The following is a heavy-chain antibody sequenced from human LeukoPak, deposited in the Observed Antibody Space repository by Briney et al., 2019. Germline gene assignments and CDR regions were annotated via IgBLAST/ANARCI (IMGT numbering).Heavy chain of an antibody. CDR2: IYHSGST. J-gene: IGHJ4*02. V-gene: IGHV4-4*02. Sequence: SETLSLTCTVSGGSISSSNWWSWVRQPPGKGLEWIGQIYHSGSTNYNPSLKSRVAISVDKSKNQFSLNLNSVTAADTAVYYCARAGQGYCTSASCYLSLDYWGQGTLVTVSS. D-gene: IGHD2-2*01. CDR1: GGSISSSNW. CDR3: ARAGQGYCTSASCYLSLDY.